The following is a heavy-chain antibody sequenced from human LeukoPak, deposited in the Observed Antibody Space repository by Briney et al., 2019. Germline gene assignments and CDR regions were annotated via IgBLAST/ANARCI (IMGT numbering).Heavy chain of an antibody. CDR2: IKEDGSGK. J-gene: IGHJ4*02. CDR1: GFNFGIYW. D-gene: IGHD2-21*02. Sequence: GGSLRLSCAASGFNFGIYWMSWVRQAPGKGLEWVAHIKEDGSGKYYVDSVKGRFTISRENAKNSVYLQMNSLRAEDTAVYYCARECGGDCYSDYWGQGTLVTVSS. V-gene: IGHV3-7*01. CDR3: ARECGGDCYSDY.